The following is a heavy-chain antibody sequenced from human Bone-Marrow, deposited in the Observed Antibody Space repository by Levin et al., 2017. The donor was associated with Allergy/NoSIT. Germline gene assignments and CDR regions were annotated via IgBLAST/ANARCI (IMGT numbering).Heavy chain of an antibody. CDR2: IRDDGGEK. D-gene: IGHD2-21*02. Sequence: GESLKISCAASGFTFRTYWMSWVRQAPGKGLEWVANIRDDGGEKYYVDSVKGRFTISRDNAKDSLYLQMNSLRVEDTAVYYCGVTPRRDTFYYWGQGTLVAVSS. CDR3: GVTPRRDTFYY. V-gene: IGHV3-7*01. CDR1: GFTFRTYW. J-gene: IGHJ4*02.